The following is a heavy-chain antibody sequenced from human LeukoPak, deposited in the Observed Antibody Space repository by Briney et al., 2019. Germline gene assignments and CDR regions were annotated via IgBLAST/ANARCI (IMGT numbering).Heavy chain of an antibody. CDR3: ARRGSCSWYEVKRPFDY. CDR1: GGSFSGYY. J-gene: IGHJ4*02. CDR2: INHSGST. D-gene: IGHD6-13*01. Sequence: SETLSLTCAVYGGSFSGYYWSWIRQPPGKGLEWIGEINHSGSTNYNPSLKSRVTISVDTSKNQFSLKLSSVTAADTAVYYCARRGSCSWYEVKRPFDYWGQGTLVTVSS. V-gene: IGHV4-34*01.